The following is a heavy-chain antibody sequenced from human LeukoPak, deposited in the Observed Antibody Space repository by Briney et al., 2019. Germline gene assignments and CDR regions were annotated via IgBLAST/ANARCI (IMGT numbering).Heavy chain of an antibody. V-gene: IGHV3-23*01. CDR1: GFTFSNYA. CDR3: AKDPVAGGGNADLGLGWFDP. J-gene: IGHJ5*02. Sequence: PGGSLRLSCAASGFTFSNYAVMWVRQAPGKGLEWVSAISGSGGSTYYADSVKGRFTISRDNSKNTLYLQMNSLRAEDTAVYYCAKDPVAGGGNADLGLGWFDPWGQGTLVTVSS. CDR2: ISGSGGST. D-gene: IGHD6-19*01.